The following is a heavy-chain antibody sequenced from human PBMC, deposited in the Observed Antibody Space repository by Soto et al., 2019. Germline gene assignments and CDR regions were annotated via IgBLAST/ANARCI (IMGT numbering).Heavy chain of an antibody. J-gene: IGHJ5*02. CDR1: GGSISGYY. Sequence: PSETLSLTCTVSGGSISGYYWSWIRQPPGKGLEWIGYIYYSGSTNYNPSLKSRVTISVDTSKNQFSLKLSSVTAADTAVYYCARIAAAGTRNWFDPWGQGTLVTVSS. V-gene: IGHV4-59*01. CDR2: IYYSGST. D-gene: IGHD6-13*01. CDR3: ARIAAAGTRNWFDP.